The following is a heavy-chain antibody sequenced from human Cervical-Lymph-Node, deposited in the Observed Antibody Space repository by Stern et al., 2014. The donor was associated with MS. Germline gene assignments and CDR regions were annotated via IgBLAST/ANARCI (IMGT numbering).Heavy chain of an antibody. CDR2: INAGNGNT. D-gene: IGHD3-10*01. J-gene: IGHJ5*02. CDR1: GYTFTSYA. Sequence: QVQLVQSGAEVKKPGASVKVSCKASGYTFTSYAMHWVRQAPGQRLEWMGWINAGNGNTKYSQKFQGRVTITRDTSASTAYMELSSLRSEDTAVYYCARDARITMVRGVILNWFDPWGQGTLVAVSP. V-gene: IGHV1-3*01. CDR3: ARDARITMVRGVILNWFDP.